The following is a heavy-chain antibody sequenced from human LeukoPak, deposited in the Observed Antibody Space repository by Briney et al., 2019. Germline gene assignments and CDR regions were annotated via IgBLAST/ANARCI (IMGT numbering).Heavy chain of an antibody. CDR1: GYTLTELS. CDR3: ATERGHSSGFNWFDP. Sequence: ASVKVSCKVSGYTLTELSMHWVRQAPGKGLEWMGGFDPEDGETIYAQKFQGRVTMTEDTSTHTAYMELSSLRSEDTAVYYCATERGHSSGFNWFDPWGQGTLVTVSS. J-gene: IGHJ5*02. V-gene: IGHV1-24*01. D-gene: IGHD6-19*01. CDR2: FDPEDGET.